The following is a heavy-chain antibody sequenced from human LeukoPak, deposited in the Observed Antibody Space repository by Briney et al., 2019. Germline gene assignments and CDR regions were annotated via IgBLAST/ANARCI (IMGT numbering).Heavy chain of an antibody. CDR1: GGSFSGYY. Sequence: SETLSLTCAVYGGSFSGYYWSWIRQPPGKGLEWIGEINHSGSTYYNPSLKSRVTISVDPSKNQFSLKLSSVTAADTAVYYCARGERWYSGSYPDAFDIWGQGTMVTVSS. CDR3: ARGERWYSGSYPDAFDI. V-gene: IGHV4-34*01. J-gene: IGHJ3*02. D-gene: IGHD1-26*01. CDR2: INHSGST.